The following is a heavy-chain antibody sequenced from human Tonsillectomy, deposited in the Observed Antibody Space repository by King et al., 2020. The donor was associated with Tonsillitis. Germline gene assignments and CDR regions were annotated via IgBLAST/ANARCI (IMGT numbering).Heavy chain of an antibody. CDR3: AGRAARGHTYYHMDV. CDR1: GGSIGTYF. J-gene: IGHJ6*03. CDR2: IFDSGTG. Sequence: QLQESGPGLVKPSETLSLTCTVSGGSIGTYFWNWIRQPPGKGLEWSGYIFDSGTGNYNPSLKGRVTMSVDTSKNQVSLKLSSVTAADTAVYYCAGRAARGHTYYHMDVWGKGTTVTVSS. D-gene: IGHD6-6*01. V-gene: IGHV4-59*13.